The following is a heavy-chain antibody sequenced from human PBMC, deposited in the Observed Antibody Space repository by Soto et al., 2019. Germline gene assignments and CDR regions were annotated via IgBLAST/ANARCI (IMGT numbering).Heavy chain of an antibody. V-gene: IGHV3-30-3*01. J-gene: IGHJ4*02. CDR1: GFTFSNYP. Sequence: QVRMVESGGGVVQPGRSLRLSCVAYGFTFSNYPMHWVRQAPGKGLEWVAVISYDGNNKYYADSVKGRVTISRDTSKNTVNLEMNSLRVEDTAVYYCALGGKSYFDYWGQGTLVTV. CDR2: ISYDGNNK. CDR3: ALGGKSYFDY. D-gene: IGHD6-25*01.